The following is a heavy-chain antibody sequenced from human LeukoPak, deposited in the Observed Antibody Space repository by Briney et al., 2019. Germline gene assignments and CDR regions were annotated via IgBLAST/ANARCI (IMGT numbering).Heavy chain of an antibody. CDR2: INHSGST. D-gene: IGHD3-3*01. CDR1: GGSFSGYY. J-gene: IGHJ4*02. V-gene: IGHV4-34*01. CDR3: ARGRDYDFWSGYRTPFDY. Sequence: SETLSLTCAVYGGSFSGYYWSWIRQPPGKGLEWIGEINHSGSTNYNPSLKSRVTISVDTSKNQFSLELSSVTAADTAVYYCARGRDYDFWSGYRTPFDYWGQGTLVTVSS.